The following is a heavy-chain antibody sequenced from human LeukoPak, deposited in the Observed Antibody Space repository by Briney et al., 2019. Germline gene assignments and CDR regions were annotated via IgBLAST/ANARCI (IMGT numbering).Heavy chain of an antibody. CDR2: IKSKTDGGTT. CDR3: TTEYWYFDF. V-gene: IGHV3-15*01. Sequence: GSLRLSCAASGFTFSNAWMSWVRQAPGKGLEWVVRIKSKTDGGTTDYAAPVKGRFTISRDDSKSTLYLQMNSLKTEDTAVYYCTTEYWYFDFWGQGTLVTVSS. CDR1: GFTFSNAW. J-gene: IGHJ4*02. D-gene: IGHD2-15*01.